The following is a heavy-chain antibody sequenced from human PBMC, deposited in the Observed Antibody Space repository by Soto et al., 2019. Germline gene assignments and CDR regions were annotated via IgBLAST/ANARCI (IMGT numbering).Heavy chain of an antibody. Sequence: PGGSLRLSCAASGFTFSSYSMNWVRQAPGKGLEWVTSISSSSSYIYYADSVKGRFTISRDNAKNSLYLQMNSLRAEDTAVYYCARDGGDIVVVVAATEPDAFDIWGQGTMVTV. V-gene: IGHV3-21*01. CDR3: ARDGGDIVVVVAATEPDAFDI. CDR2: ISSSSSYI. D-gene: IGHD2-15*01. CDR1: GFTFSSYS. J-gene: IGHJ3*02.